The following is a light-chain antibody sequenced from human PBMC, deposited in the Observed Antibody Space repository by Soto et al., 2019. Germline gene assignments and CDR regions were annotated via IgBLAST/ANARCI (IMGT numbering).Light chain of an antibody. V-gene: IGKV1-39*01. Sequence: DIQMTQSTSSLSASVGDRVTITCRTSQSISNYLNWYQQNPGKAPKLLIYAGSTLQSGVPLRFSGSGSGTDFTLTISSLQPEDFTTYYCQQSYRTPYTFGQGTRLDIK. J-gene: IGKJ2*01. CDR2: AGS. CDR1: QSISNY. CDR3: QQSYRTPYT.